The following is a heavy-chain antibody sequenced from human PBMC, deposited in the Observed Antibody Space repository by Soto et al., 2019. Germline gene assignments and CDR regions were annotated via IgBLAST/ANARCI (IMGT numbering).Heavy chain of an antibody. CDR1: GFTVSSNY. V-gene: IGHV3-53*01. CDR2: IYSGGST. D-gene: IGHD3-16*01. J-gene: IGHJ4*02. Sequence: PGGSLRLSCAASGFTVSSNYMSWVRQAPGKGLEWVSVIYSGGSTYYADSVKGRFTISRDNSKNTLYLQMNSLRVEDTAVYFCARDLGGAYFDYWGQGTLVTSPQ. CDR3: ARDLGGAYFDY.